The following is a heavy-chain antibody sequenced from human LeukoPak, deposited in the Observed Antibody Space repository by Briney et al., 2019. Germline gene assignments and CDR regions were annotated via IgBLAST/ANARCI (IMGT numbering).Heavy chain of an antibody. V-gene: IGHV4-39*07. J-gene: IGHJ5*02. CDR1: GGSISSSSYY. CDR3: ARELYDYYGSGSYPLLNWFDP. D-gene: IGHD3-10*01. CDR2: IYYSGST. Sequence: SETLSLTCTVSGGSISSSSYYWGWIRQPPGKGLEWIGSIYYSGSTYYNPSLKSRVTISVDTSKNQFSLKLSSVTAADTAVYYCARELYDYYGSGSYPLLNWFDPWGQGTLVTVSS.